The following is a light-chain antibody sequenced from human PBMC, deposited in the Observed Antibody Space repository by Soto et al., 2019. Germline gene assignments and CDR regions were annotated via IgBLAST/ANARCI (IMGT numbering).Light chain of an antibody. Sequence: QSALTQPPSASGSPGQSVSISCTGTSSDVGGYHYVSWYQQQPGKAPKLMIYQVNTRPSGVPDRCFGSKSGNTASLTVSGLQADDEADYYCGSSVGGNNYVVGTGTKVTVL. CDR3: GSSVGGNNYV. V-gene: IGLV2-8*01. CDR1: SSDVGGYHY. CDR2: QVN. J-gene: IGLJ1*01.